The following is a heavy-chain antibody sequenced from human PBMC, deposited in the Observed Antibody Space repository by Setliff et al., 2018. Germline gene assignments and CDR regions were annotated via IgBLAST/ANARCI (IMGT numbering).Heavy chain of an antibody. CDR1: DYILTSYG. CDR3: ALSSLSICSGGNCPNVFDV. D-gene: IGHD2-15*01. CDR2: ISTYNGHT. J-gene: IGHJ3*01. V-gene: IGHV1-18*01. Sequence: ASVKVSCKTSDYILTSYGLSWVRQAPGQGLDWMGWISTYNGHTNYAQKLQGRVTMTTDTSTRTAYMELRSLRSDDTAVYSCALSSLSICSGGNCPNVFDVWGQGTMVTVSS.